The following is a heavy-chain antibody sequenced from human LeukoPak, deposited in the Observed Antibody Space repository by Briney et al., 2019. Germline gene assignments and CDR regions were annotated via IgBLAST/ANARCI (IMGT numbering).Heavy chain of an antibody. V-gene: IGHV4-30-4*01. CDR1: GGSISSGDYY. CDR3: ARDFLWFGESDEYYGMDV. D-gene: IGHD3-10*01. Sequence: SQTLSLTCTVSGGSISSGDYYWSRIRQPPGKGLEWIGYIYYSGSTYYNPSLKSRVTISVDTSKNQFSLKLSSVTAADTAVYYCARDFLWFGESDEYYGMDVWGKGTTVTVSS. CDR2: IYYSGST. J-gene: IGHJ6*04.